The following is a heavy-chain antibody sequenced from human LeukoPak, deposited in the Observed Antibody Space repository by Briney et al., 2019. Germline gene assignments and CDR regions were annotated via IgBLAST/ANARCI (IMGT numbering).Heavy chain of an antibody. Sequence: ASVKVSCKASGGTFSSYAISWVRQAPGQGLEWMGIINPSGGSTSYAQKFQGRVTMTRDTSTSTVYMELSSLRSEDTAVYYCARVGGSSIPHNGGIAARLYLRCWGQGTLVTVSS. CDR3: ARVGGSSIPHNGGIAARLYLRC. CDR1: GGTFSSYA. CDR2: INPSGGST. V-gene: IGHV1-46*01. J-gene: IGHJ4*02. D-gene: IGHD6-6*01.